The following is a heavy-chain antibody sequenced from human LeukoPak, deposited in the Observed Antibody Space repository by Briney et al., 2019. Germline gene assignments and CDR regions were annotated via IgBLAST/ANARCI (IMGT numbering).Heavy chain of an antibody. CDR1: GFTFSSYW. V-gene: IGHV3-9*01. CDR2: ISWNSGSI. D-gene: IGHD3-9*01. J-gene: IGHJ3*02. CDR3: AKDLTTNFDWLLGDAFDI. Sequence: GGSLRLSCAASGFTFSSYWMSWVRQAPGKGLEWVSGISWNSGSIGYADSVKGRFTISRDNAKNSLYLQMNSLRAEDTALYYCAKDLTTNFDWLLGDAFDIWGQGTMVTVSS.